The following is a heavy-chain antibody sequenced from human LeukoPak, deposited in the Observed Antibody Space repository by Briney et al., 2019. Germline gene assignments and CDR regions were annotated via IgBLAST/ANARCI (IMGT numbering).Heavy chain of an antibody. CDR3: ARGIAAAGTPAFDI. J-gene: IGHJ3*02. CDR1: GFTFSSYD. Sequence: GGSLRLSCAASGFTFSSYDMHWVRQATGKGLEWVSAIGTAGDTYYPGSVKGRFTISRENAKNSLYLQMNSLRAGDTAVYYCARGIAAAGTPAFDIWGQGTMVTVSS. V-gene: IGHV3-13*01. D-gene: IGHD6-13*01. CDR2: IGTAGDT.